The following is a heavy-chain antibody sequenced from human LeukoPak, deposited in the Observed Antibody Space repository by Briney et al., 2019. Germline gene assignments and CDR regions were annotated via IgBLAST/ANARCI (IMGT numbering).Heavy chain of an antibody. CDR2: ISYDGSNK. D-gene: IGHD5-12*01. CDR3: ARDRGSGYDCFDY. Sequence: GRSLRLSCAASGFTFSSYAMHWVRQAPGEGLEWVAVISYDGSNKYYADSVKGRFTISRDNSKNTLYLQMNSLRAEDTAVYYCARDRGSGYDCFDYWGQGTLVTVSS. J-gene: IGHJ4*02. CDR1: GFTFSSYA. V-gene: IGHV3-30-3*01.